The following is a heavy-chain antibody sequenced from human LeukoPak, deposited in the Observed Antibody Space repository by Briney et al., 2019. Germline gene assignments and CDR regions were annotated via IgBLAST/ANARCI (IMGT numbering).Heavy chain of an antibody. V-gene: IGHV3-23*01. CDR2: ISGSGGNT. J-gene: IGHJ3*02. D-gene: IGHD2-2*01. CDR1: GFTFSSYG. CDR3: LGYCSRTSCLDAFDI. Sequence: PGGSLRLSCAVSGFTFSSYGMSWVRQAPGKGLEWVPGISGSGGNTYYADSVKGRFTISRDNSKNTLYLQMNSLRAEDTAVYYPLGYCSRTSCLDAFDIWGQGTMVTVSS.